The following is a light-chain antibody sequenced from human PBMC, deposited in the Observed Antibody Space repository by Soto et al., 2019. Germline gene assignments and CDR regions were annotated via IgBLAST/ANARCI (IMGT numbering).Light chain of an antibody. V-gene: IGKV1-12*01. CDR2: AAS. J-gene: IGKJ2*01. Sequence: DIQMTQSPSSVSASVGERVTITCRASQGISSWLAWYQQKPGKAPKLLIYAASILNSGVPSRFSGSGSGTHFTLTISSLHTEDFGTYYSHQANSVHITFGPLTKLEIK. CDR3: HQANSVHIT. CDR1: QGISSW.